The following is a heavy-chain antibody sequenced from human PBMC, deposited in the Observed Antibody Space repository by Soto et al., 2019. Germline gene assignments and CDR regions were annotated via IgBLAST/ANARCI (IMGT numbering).Heavy chain of an antibody. CDR1: GGSISSYY. CDR2: INYSGST. J-gene: IGHJ4*02. CDR3: ASSSGSYSGYYFDY. D-gene: IGHD1-26*01. V-gene: IGHV4-59*01. Sequence: SETLSLTCTVSGGSISSYYWSWIRQPPGKGLEWIGYINYSGSTNYNPSHKRRVTISVDTSKNQFSLKLSSVTAADTAVYYCASSSGSYSGYYFDYWGQGTLVTVSS.